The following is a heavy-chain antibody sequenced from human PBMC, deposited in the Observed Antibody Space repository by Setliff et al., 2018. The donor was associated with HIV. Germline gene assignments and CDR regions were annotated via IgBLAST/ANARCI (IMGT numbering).Heavy chain of an antibody. Sequence: GGSLRLSCAASGLTFSTSWMQWVRQSPGEGLLWVARLNPEANYIHYADSVKGRFTISRDNAKNTLYLQMNSLRTEDTAVYYCAKDGDYRSGDYDAFDIWGQGTMVTVSS. CDR3: AKDGDYRSGDYDAFDI. CDR2: LNPEANYI. V-gene: IGHV3-74*01. J-gene: IGHJ3*02. CDR1: GLTFSTSW. D-gene: IGHD6-25*01.